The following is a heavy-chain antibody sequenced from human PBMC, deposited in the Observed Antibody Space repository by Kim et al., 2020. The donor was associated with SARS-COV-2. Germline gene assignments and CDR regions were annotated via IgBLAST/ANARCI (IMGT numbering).Heavy chain of an antibody. J-gene: IGHJ4*02. Sequence: GGSLRLSCAASGFTVSSNYMSWVRQAPGKGLEWVSVIYSGGSTYYADSVKGRFTISRDNSKNTLYLQMNSLRAEDTAVYYCARELSADYGDYVGQGTLVTVSS. CDR3: ARELSADYGDY. CDR2: IYSGGST. V-gene: IGHV3-53*01. CDR1: GFTVSSNY.